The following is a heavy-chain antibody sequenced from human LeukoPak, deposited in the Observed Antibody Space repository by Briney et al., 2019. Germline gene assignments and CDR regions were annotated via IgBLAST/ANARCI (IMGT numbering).Heavy chain of an antibody. J-gene: IGHJ5*02. CDR3: ARGPNYYGSGRSWFDP. CDR2: INPNSGDT. D-gene: IGHD3-10*01. V-gene: IGHV1-2*02. CDR1: GYSFTDYY. Sequence: GASVTDSFKASGYSFTDYYIHWVRQAPGQGLDWMGWINPNSGDTKYAQNLQGRVTMTRDTSISTAYMELSRLNSDDTALYYCARGPNYYGSGRSWFDPWGQGTLVTVSS.